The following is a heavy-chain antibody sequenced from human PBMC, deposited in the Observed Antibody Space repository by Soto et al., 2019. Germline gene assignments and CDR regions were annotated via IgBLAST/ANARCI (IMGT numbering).Heavy chain of an antibody. CDR3: ARDGNFYDSSGYYSTISY. V-gene: IGHV1-18*01. CDR2: ISAYNGNT. CDR1: GYTFTSYG. D-gene: IGHD3-22*01. Sequence: GASVKVSCKASGYTFTSYGISWVRQAPGQGLEWMGWISAYNGNTNYAQKLQGRVTMTTDTSTSTAYMELRSLRSDDTAVYYCARDGNFYDSSGYYSTISYWVHDTLLIVS. J-gene: IGHJ1*01.